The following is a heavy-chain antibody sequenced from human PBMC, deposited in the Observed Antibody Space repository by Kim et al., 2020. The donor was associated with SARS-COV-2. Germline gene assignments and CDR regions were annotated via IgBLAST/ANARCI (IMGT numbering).Heavy chain of an antibody. J-gene: IGHJ6*02. CDR2: INHSGST. CDR1: GGSFSGYY. V-gene: IGHV4-34*01. CDR3: ARYSIGYDILTGYYYYYGMDV. D-gene: IGHD3-9*01. Sequence: SETLSLTCAVYGGSFSGYYWSWIRQPPGKGLEWIGEINHSGSTNYNPSLKSRVTISVDTSKNQFSLKLSSVTAADTAVYYCARYSIGYDILTGYYYYYGMDVWGPGTTVTVSS.